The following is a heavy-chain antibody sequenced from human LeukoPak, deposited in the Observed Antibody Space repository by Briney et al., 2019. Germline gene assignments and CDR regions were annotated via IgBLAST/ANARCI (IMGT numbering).Heavy chain of an antibody. D-gene: IGHD6-13*01. CDR3: ARGRGMDHNRYYFDY. V-gene: IGHV3-30-3*01. CDR1: GFTFSSYA. J-gene: IGHJ4*02. CDR2: ISYDGSNK. Sequence: GGSLRLSCAASGFTFSSYAMHWVRQAPGEGLEWVAVISYDGSNKYYADSVKGRFTISRDNSKNTLYLQMNSLRAEDTAVYYCARGRGMDHNRYYFDYWGQGTLVTVSS.